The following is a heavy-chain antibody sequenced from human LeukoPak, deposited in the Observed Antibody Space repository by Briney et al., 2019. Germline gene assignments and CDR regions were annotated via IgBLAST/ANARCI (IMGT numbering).Heavy chain of an antibody. Sequence: GGSLRLSCAASGFTVSSSYMSWVRQAPGKGLEWVSVIYSGGSTYYADSVKGRFTISRDNSKNTLYLQMNSLRAEDTAVYYCAREGLGRLHLDYWGQGTLVTVSS. D-gene: IGHD4-11*01. CDR1: GFTVSSSY. V-gene: IGHV3-66*01. J-gene: IGHJ4*02. CDR3: AREGLGRLHLDY. CDR2: IYSGGST.